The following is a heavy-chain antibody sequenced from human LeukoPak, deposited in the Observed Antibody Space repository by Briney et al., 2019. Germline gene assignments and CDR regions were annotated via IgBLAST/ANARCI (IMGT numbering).Heavy chain of an antibody. V-gene: IGHV4-34*01. D-gene: IGHD4-17*01. J-gene: IGHJ5*02. Sequence: PSETLSLTCAVYGGSFSGYYWSWIRQPPGKGLEWIGEINHSGSTNYNPSLKSRVTISVDTSKNQFSLKLSSVTAADTAVYYCARAIFDYGDYWFDPWGQGTLVTVSS. CDR3: ARAIFDYGDYWFDP. CDR1: GGSFSGYY. CDR2: INHSGST.